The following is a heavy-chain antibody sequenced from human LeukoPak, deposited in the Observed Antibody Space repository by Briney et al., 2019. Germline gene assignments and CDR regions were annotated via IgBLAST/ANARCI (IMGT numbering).Heavy chain of an antibody. CDR2: ISSSGSTI. D-gene: IGHD3-16*01. J-gene: IGHJ4*02. V-gene: IGHV3-48*03. Sequence: GGTLRLSCAASGFTFSSYEMNWVRQAPGKGLEWVSYISSSGSTIYYADSVKGRFTISRDNAKNSLYLQMNSLRAEDTAVYYCARVGGQLIAPNFDYWGQGTLVTASS. CDR3: ARVGGQLIAPNFDY. CDR1: GFTFSSYE.